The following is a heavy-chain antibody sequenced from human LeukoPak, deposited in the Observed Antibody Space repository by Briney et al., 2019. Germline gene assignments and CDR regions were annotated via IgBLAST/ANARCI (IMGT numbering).Heavy chain of an antibody. CDR1: GGSVSFCY. CDR2: IYYSGST. CDR3: ARHSAPHYDFWSGWS. D-gene: IGHD3-3*01. Sequence: SDTLSLTRTVSGGSVSFCYWSWIQQPPGKGLEWVGYIYYSGSTNYNPSLKSRVTISVDTSKNQFSLKVSSVTAADTAVYYCARHSAPHYDFWSGWSWGQGTLVTVSS. J-gene: IGHJ4*02. V-gene: IGHV4-59*02.